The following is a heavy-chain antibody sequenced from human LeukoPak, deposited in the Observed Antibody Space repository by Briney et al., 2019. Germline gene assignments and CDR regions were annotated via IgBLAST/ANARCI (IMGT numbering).Heavy chain of an antibody. D-gene: IGHD3-10*01. CDR3: ATNTMFRGIHAFDI. CDR2: IYPGDSDT. CDR1: GYSFTSYW. J-gene: IGHJ3*02. V-gene: IGHV5-51*01. Sequence: GESLKISCKGSGYSFTSYWIGWVRQMPGKGLEWMGIIYPGDSDTRYSPSFQGQVTISADKSISTAYLQWSSLKTSDSAMYYCATNTMFRGIHAFDIWGQGTMVTVSS.